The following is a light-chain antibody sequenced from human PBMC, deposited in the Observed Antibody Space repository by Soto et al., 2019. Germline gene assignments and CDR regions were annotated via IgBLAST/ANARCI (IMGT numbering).Light chain of an antibody. J-gene: IGKJ1*01. V-gene: IGKV1-39*01. Sequence: DIQLTQSPSLLSASVGDRVTITCRASQGISSYLAWYQQKPGKAPKLLMYAASNLQSGVPSRFSGSGSGTDFTLTISSLQPEDFATYYCQQSYSTPWTFGQGTKVDIK. CDR1: QGISSY. CDR2: AAS. CDR3: QQSYSTPWT.